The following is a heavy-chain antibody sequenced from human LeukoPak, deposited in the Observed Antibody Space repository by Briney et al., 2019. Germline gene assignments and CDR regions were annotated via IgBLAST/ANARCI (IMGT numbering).Heavy chain of an antibody. V-gene: IGHV1-2*02. Sequence: ASVKVSCKASGGTFSSYAISWVRQAPGQGLEWMGGIIPNSGGTNYAQKFQGRVTMTRDTSISTAYMELSRLRSDDTAVYYCARAGTDRYYYYYYMDVWGKGTTVTVSS. CDR2: IIPNSGGT. J-gene: IGHJ6*03. D-gene: IGHD1-1*01. CDR1: GGTFSSYA. CDR3: ARAGTDRYYYYYYMDV.